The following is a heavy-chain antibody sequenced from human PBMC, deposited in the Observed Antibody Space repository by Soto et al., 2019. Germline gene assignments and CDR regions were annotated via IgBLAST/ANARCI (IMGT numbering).Heavy chain of an antibody. CDR1: GFTFSSYS. D-gene: IGHD5-12*01. CDR2: ISSSSSYI. Sequence: GGSLRLSCAASGFTFSSYSMNWVRQAPGKGLEWVSSISSSSSYIYYADSVKGRFTISRDNAKNSLYLQMNSLRAEDTAVYYCARVRGYDLDFDYWGQGTMVTVSS. J-gene: IGHJ4*02. V-gene: IGHV3-21*01. CDR3: ARVRGYDLDFDY.